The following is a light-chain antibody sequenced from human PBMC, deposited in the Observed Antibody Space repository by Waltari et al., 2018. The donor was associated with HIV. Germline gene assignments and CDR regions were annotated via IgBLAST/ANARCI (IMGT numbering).Light chain of an antibody. CDR2: EVS. J-gene: IGLJ2*01. V-gene: IGLV2-23*02. CDR1: SSDVGGYNL. CDR3: CAYAGSTTYVI. Sequence: QSALTQPASVSGSPGQSITISCTGTSSDVGGYNLVSWYQQHPGKAPKLMIYEVSKRPSVVFNRFSGSKSGNTASLTISGLQAEDDADYYCCAYAGSTTYVIFGGGTKLTVL.